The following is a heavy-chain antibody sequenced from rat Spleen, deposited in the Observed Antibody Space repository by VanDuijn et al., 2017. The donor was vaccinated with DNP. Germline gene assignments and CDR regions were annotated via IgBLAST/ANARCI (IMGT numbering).Heavy chain of an antibody. J-gene: IGHJ2*01. CDR3: ASWAPIAPISTSNY. Sequence: EVQLVETGGGLVQPGRSLKLSCVASGFTFSSYWMYWIRQAPGKGLEWVASINTDGGSTYYPDSVKGRFTISRHNAENTVYLQMSSLRSEDTATYYCASWAPIAPISTSNYWGQGVMVTVSS. CDR1: GFTFSSYW. D-gene: IGHD1-2*01. V-gene: IGHV5-58*01. CDR2: INTDGGST.